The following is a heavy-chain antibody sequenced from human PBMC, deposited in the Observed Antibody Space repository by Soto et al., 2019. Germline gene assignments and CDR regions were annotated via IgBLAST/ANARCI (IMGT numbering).Heavy chain of an antibody. CDR3: ARGGGSTAMVGPLDY. J-gene: IGHJ4*02. Sequence: LSCAASGFTFSSYAMHWVRQAPGKGLEWVAVISYDGSNKYYADSVKGRFTISRDNSKNTLYLQMNSLRAEDTAVYYCARGGGSTAMVGPLDYWGQGTLVTVSS. V-gene: IGHV3-30-3*01. CDR2: ISYDGSNK. CDR1: GFTFSSYA. D-gene: IGHD5-18*01.